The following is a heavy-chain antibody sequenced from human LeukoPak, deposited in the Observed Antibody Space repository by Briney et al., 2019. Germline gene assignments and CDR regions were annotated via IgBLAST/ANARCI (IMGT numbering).Heavy chain of an antibody. D-gene: IGHD1-1*01. V-gene: IGHV4-61*02. CDR2: IYTSGST. CDR1: GGSISSGSYY. Sequence: SQTLSLTCTVSGGSISSGSYYWSWIRQPAGKGLEWIGRIYTSGSTNYNPSPKSRVTISVDTSKNQFSLKLSSVTAADTAVYYCARGGTADYWGQGTLVTVSS. J-gene: IGHJ4*02. CDR3: ARGGTADY.